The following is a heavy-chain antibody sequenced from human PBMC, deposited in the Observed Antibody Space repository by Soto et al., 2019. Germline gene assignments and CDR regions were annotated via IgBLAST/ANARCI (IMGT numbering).Heavy chain of an antibody. CDR2: IYYSGST. Sequence: SETLSLTCTVSGGSVSSGSYYWSWIRQPPGKGLEWIGYIYYSGSTNYNPSLKSRVTISVDTSKNQFSLKLSSVTAADTAVYYCARVGFPYYDILTGYYGSRAGYFDYWGQGTLVTVSS. CDR3: ARVGFPYYDILTGYYGSRAGYFDY. V-gene: IGHV4-61*01. CDR1: GGSVSSGSYY. J-gene: IGHJ4*02. D-gene: IGHD3-9*01.